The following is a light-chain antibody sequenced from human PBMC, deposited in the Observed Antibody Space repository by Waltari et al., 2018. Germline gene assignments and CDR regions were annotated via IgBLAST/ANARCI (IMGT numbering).Light chain of an antibody. CDR3: QQYDNWPPWT. Sequence: VMTQSPATLSVSPGESATLPYRASQSISINLAWYQQKPGRAPRLLIYNSSTRGTGVPARFSGRGSGTEFTLTISSLQSEDFAVYYCQQYDNWPPWTFGQGTKVEI. CDR1: QSISIN. CDR2: NSS. J-gene: IGKJ1*01. V-gene: IGKV3-15*01.